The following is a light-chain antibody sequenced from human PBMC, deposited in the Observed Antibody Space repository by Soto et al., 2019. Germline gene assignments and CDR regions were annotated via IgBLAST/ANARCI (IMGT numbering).Light chain of an antibody. CDR3: HQRQSWPRT. CDR1: QYINTR. CDR2: QTS. J-gene: IGKJ1*01. Sequence: IVITQSPSSLSMSTGERVTLSCRAGQYINTRLAWYQHRPGQAPRLLIYQTSLRAAGIPARFSASGSGTDFTLTISDVQPEDFALYYCHQRQSWPRTFGQGTKVDIK. V-gene: IGKV3D-15*03.